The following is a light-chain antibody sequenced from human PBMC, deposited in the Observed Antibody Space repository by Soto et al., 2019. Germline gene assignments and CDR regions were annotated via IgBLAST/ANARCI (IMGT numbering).Light chain of an antibody. Sequence: EIVMTQSPLSLPVTPGEPASISCRSSQSLLQSNGYNYLDWFLEKPRQSPQLLIYLASHRASGVPDRFSGSGSGTAFTLKICRVEAEDVGVYYCMQSLQSHTFGQGTKLEIK. CDR3: MQSLQSHT. CDR1: QSLLQSNGYNY. J-gene: IGKJ2*01. CDR2: LAS. V-gene: IGKV2-28*01.